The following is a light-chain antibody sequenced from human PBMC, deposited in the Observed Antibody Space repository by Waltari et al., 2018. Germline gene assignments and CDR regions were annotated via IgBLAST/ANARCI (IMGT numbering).Light chain of an antibody. CDR1: QSVGTW. J-gene: IGKJ2*01. Sequence: DIQMTQSPSTLSASVGDRVTISCRASQSVGTWLAWYQQKPGKAPKLLIYMASTLESGVPSRFSGSGSGTEFTLTISSLQPDDFATYSCQQYSSFSTLGQGTKL. CDR3: QQYSSFST. V-gene: IGKV1-5*03. CDR2: MAS.